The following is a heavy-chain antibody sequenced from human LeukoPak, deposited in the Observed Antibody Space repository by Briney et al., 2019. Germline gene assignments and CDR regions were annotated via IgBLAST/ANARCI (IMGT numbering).Heavy chain of an antibody. J-gene: IGHJ6*03. CDR2: IIPIFGTA. Sequence: SVKVSCKASGGIFSSYAISWVRQAPGQGLEWMGGIIPIFGTANYAQKFQGRVTITTDESTSTAYMELSSLRSEDTAVYYCARVKGDSSGYYYYYMDVWGKGTTVTVSS. CDR1: GGIFSSYA. V-gene: IGHV1-69*05. CDR3: ARVKGDSSGYYYYYMDV. D-gene: IGHD3-22*01.